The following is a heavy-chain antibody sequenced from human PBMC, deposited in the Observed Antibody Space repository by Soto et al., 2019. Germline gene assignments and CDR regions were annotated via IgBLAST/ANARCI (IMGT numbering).Heavy chain of an antibody. CDR2: ISSSSSYI. CDR3: ARVSAFLEWLLYHGPTDY. D-gene: IGHD3-3*01. CDR1: GFTFSSYS. V-gene: IGHV3-21*01. Sequence: GSLRLSCAASGFTFSSYSMNWVRQAPGKGLEWVSSISSSSSYIYYADSVKGRFTISRDNAKNSLYLQMNSLRAEDTAVYYFARVSAFLEWLLYHGPTDYWGQGTLVTVSS. J-gene: IGHJ4*02.